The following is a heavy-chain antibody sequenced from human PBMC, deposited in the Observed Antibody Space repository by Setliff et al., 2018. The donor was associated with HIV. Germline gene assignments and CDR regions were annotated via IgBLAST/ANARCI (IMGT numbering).Heavy chain of an antibody. CDR2: IYVSDSDI. CDR3: TKGGGLNFRYHDWFVKI. V-gene: IGHV5-51*01. D-gene: IGHD3-9*01. J-gene: IGHJ4*03. CDR1: GDKFPNYY. Sequence: PGESLTISCKDSGDKFPNYYLGWVRQMPGKGLEWIGVIYVSDSDIRYSPSFQGQVTIPADKSINTAYLQLNSLRASDTAIYYCTKGGGLNFRYHDWFVKIWGQGTLVTVSS.